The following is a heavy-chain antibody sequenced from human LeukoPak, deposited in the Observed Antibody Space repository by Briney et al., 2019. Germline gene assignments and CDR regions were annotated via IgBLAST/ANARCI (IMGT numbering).Heavy chain of an antibody. J-gene: IGHJ4*02. CDR3: AREYYGGYVDY. D-gene: IGHD3-10*01. CDR1: GFTFSTYS. CDR2: ISSNGDIT. Sequence: GSLRLSCAASGFTFSTYSMHWVRQAPGKGLESVSAISSNGDITYYANSVKGRFTISRDNSKNTLYLQMGSLRAEDMAVYYCAREYYGGYVDYWGQGTLVTVSS. V-gene: IGHV3-64*01.